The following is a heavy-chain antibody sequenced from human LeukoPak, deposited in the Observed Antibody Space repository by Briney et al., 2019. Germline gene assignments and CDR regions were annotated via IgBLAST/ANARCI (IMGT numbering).Heavy chain of an antibody. V-gene: IGHV1-46*01. J-gene: IGHJ5*02. D-gene: IGHD1-26*01. CDR1: GYTLTSYY. Sequence: GASVKVSCKASGYTLTSYYMHWVRQAPGQGLEWMGIINPTGGSTGYAQKFQGRVTMTRDMSTSTDYMELSSLRSEDTAIYYCARDNSVGDNAWWFDPWGQGTLVTVSS. CDR2: INPTGGST. CDR3: ARDNSVGDNAWWFDP.